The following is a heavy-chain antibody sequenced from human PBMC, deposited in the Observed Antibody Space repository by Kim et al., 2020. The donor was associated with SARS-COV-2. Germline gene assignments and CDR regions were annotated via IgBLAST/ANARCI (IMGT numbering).Heavy chain of an antibody. D-gene: IGHD6-13*01. J-gene: IGHJ4*02. CDR3: ARSDLLGAYSSLDY. V-gene: IGHV4-34*01. Sequence: NPSLKSRVTISVDTSKNQFSLRLTSVTAADTAVYYCARSDLLGAYSSLDYWGQGTLVAVSS.